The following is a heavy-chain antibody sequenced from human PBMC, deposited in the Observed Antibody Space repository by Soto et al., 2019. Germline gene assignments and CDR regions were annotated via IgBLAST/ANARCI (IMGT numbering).Heavy chain of an antibody. CDR3: AKVVGGYPTSYFDY. V-gene: IGHV1-18*01. J-gene: IGHJ4*02. Sequence: ASVKVSGKASGYSFTSFGVNWVRQAPGQGLGWMGWVNAYNGNTNYAQKFQGRVTLTADTSTSTAYMEVGSLRSDDTAVYYCAKVVGGYPTSYFDYWGQGTLVTVSS. CDR1: GYSFTSFG. CDR2: VNAYNGNT. D-gene: IGHD5-12*01.